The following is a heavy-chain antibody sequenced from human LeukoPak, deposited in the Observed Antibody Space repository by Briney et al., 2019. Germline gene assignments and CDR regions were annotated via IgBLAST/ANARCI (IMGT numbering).Heavy chain of an antibody. CDR3: ASSESAMLDY. Sequence: SETLPLTCAVYGGSFSGYYWSWIRQPPGKGLEWIGEINHSGSTNYNPSLKSRVTISVDTSKNQFSLKLSSVTAADTAVYYCASSESAMLDYWGQGTLVTVSS. CDR2: INHSGST. V-gene: IGHV4-34*01. J-gene: IGHJ4*02. CDR1: GGSFSGYY.